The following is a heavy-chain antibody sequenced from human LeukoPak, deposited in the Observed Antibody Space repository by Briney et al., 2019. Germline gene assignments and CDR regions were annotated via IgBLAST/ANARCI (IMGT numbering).Heavy chain of an antibody. CDR3: AREVRGYSYGYFDY. J-gene: IGHJ4*02. V-gene: IGHV4-30-4*01. D-gene: IGHD5-18*01. CDR1: GGSISSGDYY. Sequence: SQTLSLTCTVSGGSISSGDYYWSWIRQPPGKGLEWIGYIYYSGSTYYSPSLKSRVTIPVDTSKNQFSLKLSSVTAADTAVYYCAREVRGYSYGYFDYWGQGTLVTVSS. CDR2: IYYSGST.